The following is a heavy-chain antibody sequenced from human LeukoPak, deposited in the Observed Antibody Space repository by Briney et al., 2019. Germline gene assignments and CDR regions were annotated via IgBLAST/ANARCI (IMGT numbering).Heavy chain of an antibody. J-gene: IGHJ5*02. Sequence: GGSLRLSCAASGFTFSDYWMYWFRQAPGEGLVWVSRMNIDGSSISCADSVKGRFTMSRDSAKNTLYLQMNSLRVEDTAVYYCARAGGGDSRMAYDPWGQGTLVTVSS. CDR2: MNIDGSSI. CDR3: ARAGGGDSRMAYDP. D-gene: IGHD6-13*01. CDR1: GFTFSDYW. V-gene: IGHV3-74*01.